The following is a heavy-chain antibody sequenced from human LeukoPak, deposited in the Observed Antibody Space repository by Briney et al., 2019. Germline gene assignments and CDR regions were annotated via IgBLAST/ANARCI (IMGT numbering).Heavy chain of an antibody. CDR2: MNIDGSEK. V-gene: IGHV3-7*01. J-gene: IGHJ4*02. D-gene: IGHD1-26*01. CDR1: GFTFSSYW. Sequence: GGSLRLSCGASGFTFSSYWMGWVRQAPGKRLEWVANMNIDGSEKYYADSAKGRFTISRDNARNSVYLQMNSLRVEDTAVYYCARDPVEWELLLDYWGQGTLVTVSS. CDR3: ARDPVEWELLLDY.